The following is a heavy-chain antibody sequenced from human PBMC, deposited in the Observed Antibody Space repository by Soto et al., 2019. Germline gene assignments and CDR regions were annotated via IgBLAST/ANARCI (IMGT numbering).Heavy chain of an antibody. CDR2: INHSGST. D-gene: IGHD1-1*01. Sequence: QVQLQQWGAGLLKPSETLSLTCAVYGGSFSGYYWSWIRQPPGKGLEWIGEINHSGSTTYNPSLKSRVTISVDTSKNQCSLKLSSVTAADTAVYYCARNCGSTGTTLHAFDIWGQGTMVTVAS. CDR1: GGSFSGYY. CDR3: ARNCGSTGTTLHAFDI. V-gene: IGHV4-34*01. J-gene: IGHJ3*02.